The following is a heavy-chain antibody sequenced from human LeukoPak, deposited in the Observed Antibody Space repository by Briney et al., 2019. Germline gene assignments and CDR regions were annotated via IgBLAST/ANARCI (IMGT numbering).Heavy chain of an antibody. V-gene: IGHV3-30-3*01. CDR3: ARETNSGDYYYYGINV. CDR2: ISYDGSNK. Sequence: GRSLRLSCAASAFTFNAYALHWVRQAPGKGLQWVAVISYDGSNKYYADSVVGRFTVSRDNSKDTLYLQMNSLRVDDTGVYYCARETNSGDYYYYGINVWGQGTTVTVSS. D-gene: IGHD1/OR15-1a*01. CDR1: AFTFNAYA. J-gene: IGHJ6*02.